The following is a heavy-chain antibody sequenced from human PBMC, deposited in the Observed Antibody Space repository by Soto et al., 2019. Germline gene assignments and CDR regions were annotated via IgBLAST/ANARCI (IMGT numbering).Heavy chain of an antibody. CDR1: GYTFTYY. Sequence: GASVKVSCKASGYTFTYYMHWVRRAPGQGLEWMGIINPSGGSTSYAQKFQGRVTMTRDTSTSTVYMELSSLTSEDTAVYYCARSPSRDQDTLLMVYAFTYFDYWGQGXLVTVSS. CDR2: INPSGGST. CDR3: ARSPSRDQDTLLMVYAFTYFDY. V-gene: IGHV1-46*01. J-gene: IGHJ4*02. D-gene: IGHD2-8*01.